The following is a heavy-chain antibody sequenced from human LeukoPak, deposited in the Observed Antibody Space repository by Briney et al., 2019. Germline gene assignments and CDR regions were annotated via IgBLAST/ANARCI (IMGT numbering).Heavy chain of an antibody. D-gene: IGHD3-10*01. V-gene: IGHV4-39*07. J-gene: IGHJ6*03. CDR3: AGDYYYGSGSYFWYYYYMDV. CDR1: GGSISSSSYY. Sequence: SETLSLTCTVSGGSISSSSYYWGWIRQPPGKGLEWIGSIYYSGSTYYNPSLKSRVTISVDTSKNQFSLKLSSVTAADTAVYYCAGDYYYGSGSYFWYYYYMDVWGKGTTVTVSS. CDR2: IYYSGST.